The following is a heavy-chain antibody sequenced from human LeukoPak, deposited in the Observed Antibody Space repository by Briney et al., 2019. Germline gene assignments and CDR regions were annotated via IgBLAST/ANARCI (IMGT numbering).Heavy chain of an antibody. CDR2: INANTGNP. V-gene: IGHV7-4-1*02. CDR3: GRDPKLGIRGYTYGYIDH. J-gene: IGHJ4*02. D-gene: IGHD5-18*01. Sequence: GASVKVSCKASGSTFTSYGISWVRQAPGQGLEWMGWINANTGNPSYAQGFFTGRYVFSLDTSASTAYLQINGLKADDTAVYYCGRDPKLGIRGYTYGYIDHWGQGTLLTVAS. CDR1: GSTFTSYG.